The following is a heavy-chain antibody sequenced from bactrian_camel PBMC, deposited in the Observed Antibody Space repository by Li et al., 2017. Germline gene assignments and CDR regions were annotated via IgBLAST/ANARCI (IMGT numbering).Heavy chain of an antibody. J-gene: IGHJ4*01. V-gene: IGHV3S53*01. CDR2: IDDDGST. CDR3: AAQFSRRLGGTWGPILLSNEYDY. CDR1: SNS. D-gene: IGHD5*01. Sequence: HVQLVESGGGSVQAGGSLTLTCAASSNSVGWFRQAPGKEREGVAAIDDDGSTTYADSVKGRFTISQDNANNTLHLHMNNLKAEDTGMYYCAAQFSRRLGGTWGPILLSNEYDYWGQGTQVTVS.